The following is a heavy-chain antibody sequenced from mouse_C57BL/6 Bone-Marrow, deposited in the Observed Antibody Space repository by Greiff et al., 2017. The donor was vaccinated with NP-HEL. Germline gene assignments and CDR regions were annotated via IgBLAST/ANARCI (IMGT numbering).Heavy chain of an antibody. CDR1: GFTFSSYT. J-gene: IGHJ2*01. Sequence: EVKLEESGGGLVKPGGSLKLSCAASGFTFSSYTMSWVRQTPEKRLEWVATISGGGGNTYYPDSVKGRFTISRDNAKNTLYLQMSSLRSEDTALYYCARRQLRLRSFDYWGQGTTLTVSS. V-gene: IGHV5-9*01. CDR2: ISGGGGNT. D-gene: IGHD3-2*02. CDR3: ARRQLRLRSFDY.